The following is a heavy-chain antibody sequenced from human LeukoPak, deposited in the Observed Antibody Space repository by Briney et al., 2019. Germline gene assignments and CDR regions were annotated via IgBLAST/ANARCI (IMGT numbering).Heavy chain of an antibody. V-gene: IGHV1-18*01. CDR3: ARDGDILTGYYLSAFDI. Sequence: ASVRVSCKASGYTFTSYGISWVRQAPGQGLEWMGWISAYNGNTNYAQKLQGRVTMTTDTSTSTAYMELRSLRSDDTAVYYCARDGDILTGYYLSAFDIWGQGTMVTVSS. CDR2: ISAYNGNT. D-gene: IGHD3-9*01. CDR1: GYTFTSYG. J-gene: IGHJ3*02.